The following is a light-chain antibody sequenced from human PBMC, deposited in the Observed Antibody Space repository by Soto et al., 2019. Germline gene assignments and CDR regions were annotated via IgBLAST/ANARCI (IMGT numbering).Light chain of an antibody. Sequence: EIEMTQSPATLSVSPGDRATISCRASQSVSSNLGWYQQKPGQAPRLLFYGASTRATGIPARFSGSGSGTEFTLSISSLQSEDFAVYSCQQYNNWPITFGQGTRLEI. V-gene: IGKV3-15*01. J-gene: IGKJ5*01. CDR2: GAS. CDR3: QQYNNWPIT. CDR1: QSVSSN.